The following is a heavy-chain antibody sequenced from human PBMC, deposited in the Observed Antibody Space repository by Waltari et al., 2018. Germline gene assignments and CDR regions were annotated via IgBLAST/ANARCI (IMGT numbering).Heavy chain of an antibody. D-gene: IGHD3-22*01. Sequence: EVQLVESGGGLVKPGGSLRLSCAASGFTFSSYSMNWVRQAPGKGLEWVSSISSSSSYIYYADSVKGRFTSSRDNAKNSLYLQMNSLRAEDTAVYYCARDFYYDSSGYGSLDYWGQGTLVTVSS. CDR1: GFTFSSYS. CDR3: ARDFYYDSSGYGSLDY. CDR2: ISSSSSYI. J-gene: IGHJ4*02. V-gene: IGHV3-21*01.